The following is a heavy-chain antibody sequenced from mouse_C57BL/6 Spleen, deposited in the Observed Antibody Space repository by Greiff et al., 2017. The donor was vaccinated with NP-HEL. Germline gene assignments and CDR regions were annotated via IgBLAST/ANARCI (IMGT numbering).Heavy chain of an antibody. Sequence: EVKLQESGPGLVKPSQTVFLTCTVTGISITTGNYRWSWIRQFPGNKLEWIGYIYYSGTITYNPSLTSRTTITRDTPKNQFFLEMNSLTAEDTATYYCARVQPLTTVVAHWYFDVGGTGTTVTVSS. CDR1: GISITTGNYR. CDR2: IYYSGTI. J-gene: IGHJ1*03. D-gene: IGHD1-1*01. CDR3: ARVQPLTTVVAHWYFDV. V-gene: IGHV3-5*01.